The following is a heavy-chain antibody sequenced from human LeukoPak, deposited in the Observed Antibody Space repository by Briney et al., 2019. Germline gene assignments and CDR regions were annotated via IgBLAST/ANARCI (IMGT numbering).Heavy chain of an antibody. J-gene: IGHJ6*03. CDR3: ARADGGYALDYYYYYMDV. D-gene: IGHD5-12*01. Sequence: SETLSLTCTVSGGSISSYYWSWIRQPPGKGLEWIGEINHSGSTNYNPSLKSRVTISVDTSKNQFSLKLSSVTAADTAVYYCARADGGYALDYYYYYMDVWGKGTTVTISS. CDR2: INHSGST. CDR1: GGSISSYY. V-gene: IGHV4-34*01.